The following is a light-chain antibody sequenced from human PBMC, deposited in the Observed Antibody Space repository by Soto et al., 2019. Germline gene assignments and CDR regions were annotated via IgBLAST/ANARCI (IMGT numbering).Light chain of an antibody. CDR2: SNN. V-gene: IGLV1-44*01. J-gene: IGLJ3*02. CDR1: SSNIGSNT. CDR3: AACDDSLNVWV. Sequence: QSVLTQPPSASGTPGQRVTISCSGSSSNIGSNTVNWYQQLPGTAPKLLIYSNNQRPSGVPDRFSGSKSGTSASLAISGLQSEDEADYYCAACDDSLNVWVLGGGTKLTVL.